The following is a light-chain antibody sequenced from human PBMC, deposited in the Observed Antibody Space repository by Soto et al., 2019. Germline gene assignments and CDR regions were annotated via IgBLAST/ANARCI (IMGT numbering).Light chain of an antibody. J-gene: IGKJ2*01. CDR2: GAS. Sequence: EIVMTQSPANLSVSPGERATLSCRASQSVSSNLAWYQQKPGQGPRLLIYGASTRATSIPARFSGSGSGTEFTLTTNSLQSEDFAVYYYQQYNKWPPYTFGQGTKLEIK. CDR3: QQYNKWPPYT. V-gene: IGKV3-15*01. CDR1: QSVSSN.